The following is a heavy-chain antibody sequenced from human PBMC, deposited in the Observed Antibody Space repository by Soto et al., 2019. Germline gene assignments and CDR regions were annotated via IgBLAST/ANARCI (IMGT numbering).Heavy chain of an antibody. J-gene: IGHJ4*02. CDR3: ARDLLYYFDF. V-gene: IGHV1-69*13. Sequence: SVKVSCKASGGTFTSYTISWVRQAPGQGLEWVGGITPIFGTANYAQKFQGRVTITADESTSTAYMELSSLRSEDTAVYYCARDLLYYFDFWGQGTLVTVSS. D-gene: IGHD3-3*01. CDR1: GGTFTSYT. CDR2: ITPIFGTA.